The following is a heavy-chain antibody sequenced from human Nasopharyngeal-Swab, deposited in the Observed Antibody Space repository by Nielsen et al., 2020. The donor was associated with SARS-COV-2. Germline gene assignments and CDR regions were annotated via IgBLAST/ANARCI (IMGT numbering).Heavy chain of an antibody. CDR1: GFSFRSTA. D-gene: IGHD2-21*01. CDR2: IAYDGSNT. V-gene: IGHV3-30*04. J-gene: IGHJ3*02. Sequence: GGSLRLSCAASGFSFRSTAMDWVRQAPGKGLEWVAVIAYDGSNTYYADSVKGRFTISRDNSKSTLYLQMNSLRVEDTAVYYCAKDPRTVIGTFDIWGQGTMVTVSS. CDR3: AKDPRTVIGTFDI.